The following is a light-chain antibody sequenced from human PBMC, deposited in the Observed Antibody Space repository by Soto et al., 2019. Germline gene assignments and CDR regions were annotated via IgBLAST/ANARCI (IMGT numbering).Light chain of an antibody. CDR2: DIS. Sequence: EIVLTQSPGTLSLSPGERATLSCRASQSVSSNVAWYQQIPGQTPRLLIYDISARATGIPTRFSGSGSGTEFTLTISSLQPEDFATYYCQQFKSYPLTFGGGTKVDIK. CDR3: QQFKSYPLT. V-gene: IGKV3D-15*01. CDR1: QSVSSN. J-gene: IGKJ4*01.